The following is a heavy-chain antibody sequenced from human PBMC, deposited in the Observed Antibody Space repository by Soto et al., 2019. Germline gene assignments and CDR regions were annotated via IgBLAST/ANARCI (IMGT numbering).Heavy chain of an antibody. J-gene: IGHJ6*03. CDR1: GFTFDDYA. CDR3: AKAGGGSITMVRGVIITDSMDV. D-gene: IGHD3-10*01. Sequence: EVQLVESGGGLVQPGRSLRLSCAASGFTFDDYAMHWVRQAPGKGLAWVSGISWKSGSIGYADSVKGRFTISRENAKNSLYLQMNSLRAEDTALYYCAKAGGGSITMVRGVIITDSMDVWGKGTTVTVSS. V-gene: IGHV3-9*01. CDR2: ISWKSGSI.